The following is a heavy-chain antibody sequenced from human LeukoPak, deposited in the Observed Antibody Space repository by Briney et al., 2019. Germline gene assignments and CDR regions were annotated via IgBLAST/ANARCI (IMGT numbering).Heavy chain of an antibody. Sequence: GGSLRLSCAASGFTFSNYEMNWVRQAPGKGLEWVSYISSTSNMIYYADSVRGRFAISRDNAENSLYLQMNSLRAEDTAVYYCATASGSWYRYYFDNWGQGTLVTVSS. CDR2: ISSTSNMI. V-gene: IGHV3-48*03. D-gene: IGHD6-13*01. CDR3: ATASGSWYRYYFDN. J-gene: IGHJ4*02. CDR1: GFTFSNYE.